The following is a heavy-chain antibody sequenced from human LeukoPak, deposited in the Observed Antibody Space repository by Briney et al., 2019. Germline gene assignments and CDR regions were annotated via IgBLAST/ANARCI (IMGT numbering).Heavy chain of an antibody. V-gene: IGHV1-24*01. Sequence: GASVKVSCKVSGYTLTELSMHWVRQAPGKGLEWMGGFDPEDGETIYAQKFQGRVTMTEDTSTDTAYMELSSLRSEDTAAYYCATRITIFGARAFDIWGQGTMVTVSS. CDR3: ATRITIFGARAFDI. D-gene: IGHD3-3*01. CDR2: FDPEDGET. CDR1: GYTLTELS. J-gene: IGHJ3*02.